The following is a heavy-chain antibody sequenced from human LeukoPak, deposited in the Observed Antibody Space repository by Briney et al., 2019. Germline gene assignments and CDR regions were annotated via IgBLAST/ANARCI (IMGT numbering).Heavy chain of an antibody. CDR1: GFTFSSYW. CDR2: IKQDGSEK. J-gene: IGHJ6*02. CDR3: CTTSYFYGMDV. Sequence: QPGGSLRLSCAASGFTFSSYWMSWVRQAPGKGLEWVAIIKQDGSEKYYMDSVKGRFTISRDNARNSLYLQMNSLRAEDTAVYYCCTTSYFYGMDVWGRGTTVTVSS. V-gene: IGHV3-7*01. D-gene: IGHD2-2*01.